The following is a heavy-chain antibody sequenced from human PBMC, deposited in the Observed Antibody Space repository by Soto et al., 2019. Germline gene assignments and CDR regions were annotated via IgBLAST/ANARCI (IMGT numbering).Heavy chain of an antibody. J-gene: IGHJ5*02. CDR1: GYSFTSYW. V-gene: IGHV5-51*01. D-gene: IGHD4-4*01. Sequence: GESLKISCKGSGYSFTSYWIGWVRQMPGKGLEWMGIIYPGDSDTRYSPSFQGQVTISADKSISTAYLQWSSLKASDTAMYYCARQTPLDYSNLNWFDPRGQGTLVTVSS. CDR3: ARQTPLDYSNLNWFDP. CDR2: IYPGDSDT.